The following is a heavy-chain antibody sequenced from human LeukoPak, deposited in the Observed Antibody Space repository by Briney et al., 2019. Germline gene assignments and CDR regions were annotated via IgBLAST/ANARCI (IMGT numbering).Heavy chain of an antibody. V-gene: IGHV3-9*03. CDR3: ARGGRSGLSHYYYYYYMDV. Sequence: GGSLRLSCAASGFTFDDYAMHWVRQAPGKGLEWVSGISWNSGSIGYADSVKGRFTISRDNAKNSLYLQMNSLRAEDMALYYCARGGRSGLSHYYYYYYMDVWGKGTTVTVSS. CDR1: GFTFDDYA. CDR2: ISWNSGSI. D-gene: IGHD3-3*01. J-gene: IGHJ6*03.